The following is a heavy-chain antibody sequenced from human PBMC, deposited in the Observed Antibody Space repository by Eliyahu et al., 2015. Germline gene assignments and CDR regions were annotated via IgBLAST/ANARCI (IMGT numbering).Heavy chain of an antibody. CDR3: ARVHDYGLIDY. Sequence: QVQLVESGGGVVQPGXSLRXSCAAXGFTFSTYGRXWVRQAPGKGLEWVALIWXDGSNKYYADSVKGRFTISRDDSKNTLYLQMNSLRVEDTAVYYCARVHDYGLIDYWGQGTLVTVSS. CDR1: GFTFSTYG. J-gene: IGHJ4*02. V-gene: IGHV3-33*01. D-gene: IGHD4-17*01. CDR2: IWXDGSNK.